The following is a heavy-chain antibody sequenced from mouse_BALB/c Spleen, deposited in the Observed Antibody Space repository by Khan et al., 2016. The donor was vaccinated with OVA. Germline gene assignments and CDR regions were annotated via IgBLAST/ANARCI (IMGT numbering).Heavy chain of an antibody. Sequence: VQLQESGPGLVAPSQTLSITCTVSGFSLTNYGVHWVRQPPGKGLEWLGVIRAGGSTNHNSALMSRLSISKEDSKNHVFFTMNSLQTDDTAIYYCARAFYYGAWFAYWGQGTLVTVSA. D-gene: IGHD1-1*01. CDR2: IRAGGST. V-gene: IGHV2-9*02. CDR1: GFSLTNYG. CDR3: ARAFYYGAWFAY. J-gene: IGHJ3*01.